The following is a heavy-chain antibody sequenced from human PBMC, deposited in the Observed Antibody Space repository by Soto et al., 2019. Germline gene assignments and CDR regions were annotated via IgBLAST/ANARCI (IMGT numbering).Heavy chain of an antibody. D-gene: IGHD3-22*01. V-gene: IGHV3-43*01. J-gene: IGHJ4*02. CDR1: GFTFDDYT. CDR3: AKGSGSGYYYDY. Sequence: VQLVESGGVVVQPGGSLRLSCAASGFTFDDYTMHWVRQAPGKGLEWVSLISWDGGSTYYADSVKGRFTISRDNSKNSLYLQMNSLRTEDTALYYCAKGSGSGYYYDYWGQGTLVTVSS. CDR2: ISWDGGST.